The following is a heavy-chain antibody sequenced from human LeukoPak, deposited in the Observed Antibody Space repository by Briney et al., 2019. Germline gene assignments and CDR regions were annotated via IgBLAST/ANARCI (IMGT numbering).Heavy chain of an antibody. CDR1: GYTFTGYY. D-gene: IGHD2-15*01. Sequence: GASVKVSCKASGYTFTGYYMHWVRQAPGQGLEWMGWINPNSGGTNYAQKFQARVTMTTDTSASTAYMELRSLRSADTAVYYCAKHRVASDAFDIWGQGTMVTVSS. V-gene: IGHV1-2*02. CDR2: INPNSGGT. J-gene: IGHJ3*02. CDR3: AKHRVASDAFDI.